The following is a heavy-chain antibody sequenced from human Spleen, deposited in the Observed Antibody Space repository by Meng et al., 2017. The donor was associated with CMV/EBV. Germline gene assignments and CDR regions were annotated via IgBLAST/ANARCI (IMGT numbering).Heavy chain of an antibody. Sequence: GSLRLSCAVYGGSFSGYYWSWIRQPPGKGLEWIGEINHSGSTTYNPSLKSRVAISVDTSKSQFSLRLSSVTAADTAVYFCARWNHENYFDYWGQGTLVTVSS. CDR2: INHSGST. CDR1: GGSFSGYY. CDR3: ARWNHENYFDY. V-gene: IGHV4-34*01. D-gene: IGHD1-14*01. J-gene: IGHJ4*02.